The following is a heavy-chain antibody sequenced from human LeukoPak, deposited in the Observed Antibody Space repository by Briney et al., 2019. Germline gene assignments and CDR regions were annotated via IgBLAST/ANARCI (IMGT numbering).Heavy chain of an antibody. CDR1: GGSISSYY. V-gene: IGHV4-59*01. D-gene: IGHD5-12*01. CDR3: AVYSGHVMDHYYYYYGMDV. J-gene: IGHJ6*02. CDR2: IYYSGST. Sequence: SETLSLTCTVSGGSISSYYWSWIRQPPGKGLEWIGYIYYSGSTNYNPSLKSRVTISVDTSKNQFSLKLSSVTAADAAVYYCAVYSGHVMDHYYYYYGMDVWGQGTTVTVSS.